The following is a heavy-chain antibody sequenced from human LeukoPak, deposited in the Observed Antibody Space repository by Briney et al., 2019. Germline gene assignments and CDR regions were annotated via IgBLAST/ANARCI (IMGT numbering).Heavy chain of an antibody. J-gene: IGHJ4*02. CDR1: GFTVSSNS. CDR2: IYSGGKT. CDR3: ARRAGEYSHPYDY. D-gene: IGHD2-15*01. Sequence: GGSLRLSCTVSGFTVSSNSWSWVRQAPGKGLEWVSFIYSGGKTHSSDSVKGRFTISRDNSKNTLYLQMSSLRADDTAIYYCARRAGEYSHPYDYWGQGTLVTVSS. V-gene: IGHV3-53*01.